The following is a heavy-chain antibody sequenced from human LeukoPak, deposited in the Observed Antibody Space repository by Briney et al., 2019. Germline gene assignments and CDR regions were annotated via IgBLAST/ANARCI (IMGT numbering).Heavy chain of an antibody. V-gene: IGHV1-24*01. J-gene: IGHJ3*02. CDR3: ARDTRSSKTYYDSSGYYPDAFDI. CDR1: GYTLTELS. Sequence: ASAKVSCKVSGYTLTELSMHWVRQAPGKGLEWMGGFDPEDGETIYAQKFQGRVTMTEDTSTDTAYMELSSLRSEDTAVYYCARDTRSSKTYYDSSGYYPDAFDIWGQGTKVPVSS. CDR2: FDPEDGET. D-gene: IGHD3-22*01.